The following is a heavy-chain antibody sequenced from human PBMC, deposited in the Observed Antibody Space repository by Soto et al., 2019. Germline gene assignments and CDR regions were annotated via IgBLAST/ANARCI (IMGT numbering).Heavy chain of an antibody. CDR3: ARPGIAVAGTGPYYYYGMDV. V-gene: IGHV3-48*02. CDR1: GFTFSSYS. D-gene: IGHD6-19*01. J-gene: IGHJ6*02. CDR2: ISSSSSTI. Sequence: LGGSLRLSCVASGFTFSSYSMNWVRQAPGKGLEWVSYISSSSSTIYYADSVKGRFTISRDNAKNSPYLQMNSLRDEDTAVYYCARPGIAVAGTGPYYYYGMDVWGQGTTVTVSS.